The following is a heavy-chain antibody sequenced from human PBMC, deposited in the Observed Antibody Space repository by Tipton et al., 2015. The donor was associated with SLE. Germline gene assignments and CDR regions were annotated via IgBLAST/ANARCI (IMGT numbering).Heavy chain of an antibody. V-gene: IGHV4-61*01. CDR1: GGSVSSGSYY. CDR3: AKEFSGYFDY. D-gene: IGHD6-25*01. Sequence: TLSLTCTVSGGSVSSGSYYWSWIRQPPGKGLEWIGYIYYSGSTNYNPSLKSRVTISVDTSKNQFSLKLSSVTAADTAVYYCAKEFSGYFDYWGQGTLVTVSS. CDR2: IYYSGST. J-gene: IGHJ4*02.